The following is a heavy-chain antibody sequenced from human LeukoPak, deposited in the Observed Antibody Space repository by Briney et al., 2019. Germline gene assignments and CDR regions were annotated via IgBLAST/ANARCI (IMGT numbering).Heavy chain of an antibody. CDR2: ISDSGGRT. D-gene: IGHD3-22*01. J-gene: IGHJ4*02. CDR1: GITLSNYG. V-gene: IGHV3-23*01. CDR3: AKRGFVIRVILVGFHKEAYYFDS. Sequence: PGGSLRLFCAVSGITLSNYGMSWVRQAPGKGLEWVAGISDSGGRTNYADSVKGRFTISRDNPKNTLYLQMNSLRAEDTAVYFCAKRGFVIRVILVGFHKEAYYFDSWGQGALVTVSS.